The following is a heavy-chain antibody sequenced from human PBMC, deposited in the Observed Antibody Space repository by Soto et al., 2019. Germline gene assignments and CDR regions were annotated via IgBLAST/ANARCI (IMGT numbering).Heavy chain of an antibody. Sequence: SETLSLTCTVSGGSVSRDSYYWSWIRQPPGKGLEWIGYISNSGSTKYNTSLESRVTISVDTSKNQFSLKLSSVTAADTAVYYCASPGIAVAGPSATWGQGTLVTVSS. J-gene: IGHJ5*02. CDR3: ASPGIAVAGPSAT. CDR2: ISNSGST. V-gene: IGHV4-61*01. D-gene: IGHD6-19*01. CDR1: GGSVSRDSYY.